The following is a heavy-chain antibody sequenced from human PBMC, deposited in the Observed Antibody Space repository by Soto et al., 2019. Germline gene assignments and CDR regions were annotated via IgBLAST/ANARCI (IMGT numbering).Heavy chain of an antibody. J-gene: IGHJ4*02. V-gene: IGHV1-69*13. CDR3: ARWGAYGDYPGGYFDY. CDR2: IIPIFGTA. CDR1: GCTFSSYA. D-gene: IGHD4-17*01. Sequence: SVKVSCKSSGCTFSSYAISWVRQAPGQGLEWMGGIIPIFGTANYAQKFQGRVTITADESTSTAYMELSSLRSEDTAVYYCARWGAYGDYPGGYFDYWGQGTLVTVSS.